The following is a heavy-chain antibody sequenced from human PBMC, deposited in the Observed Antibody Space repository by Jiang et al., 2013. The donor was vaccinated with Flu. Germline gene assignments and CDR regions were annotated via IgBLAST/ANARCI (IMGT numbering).Heavy chain of an antibody. CDR1: GFTFSSYA. CDR2: ISGSGGST. D-gene: IGHD5-12*01. J-gene: IGHJ6*02. Sequence: LVESGGGLVQPGGSLRLSCAASGFTFSSYAMSWVRQAPGKGLEWVSAISGSGGSTYYADSVKGRFTISRDNSKNTLYLQMNSLRAEDTAVYYCARALVDIVATIIPTAYGMDVWGQGTTVTVSS. CDR3: ARALVDIVATIIPTAYGMDV. V-gene: IGHV3-23*04.